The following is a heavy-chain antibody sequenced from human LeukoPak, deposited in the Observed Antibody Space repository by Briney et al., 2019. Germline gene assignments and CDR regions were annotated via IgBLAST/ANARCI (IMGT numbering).Heavy chain of an antibody. D-gene: IGHD3-9*01. CDR1: GFTVSSDY. CDR2: IYSGGST. J-gene: IGHJ4*02. V-gene: IGHV3-53*01. Sequence: GGSLRLSCAASGFTVSSDYMSWVRQAPGKGLEWVSVIYSGGSTYYADSVKGRFTISRDNSKNTLYLQMNSLRAEDTAVYYCARETYDILTGYYYTDYWGQGTLVTVSS. CDR3: ARETYDILTGYYYTDY.